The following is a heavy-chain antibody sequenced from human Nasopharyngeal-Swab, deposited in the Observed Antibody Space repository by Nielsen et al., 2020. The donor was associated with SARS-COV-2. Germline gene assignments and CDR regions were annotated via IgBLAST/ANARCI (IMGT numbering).Heavy chain of an antibody. Sequence: ASVKVSCKASRYTFTSYYMHWVRQAPGQGLEWMGMINPGSGGTTYAQKFQGRVTMTRDTSTSTVFMDLSSLRSEDTAVYYCARRGRCSGSSCDMDVWGQGTTVTVSS. D-gene: IGHD2-2*01. CDR3: ARRGRCSGSSCDMDV. CDR1: RYTFTSYY. V-gene: IGHV1-46*01. J-gene: IGHJ6*02. CDR2: INPGSGGT.